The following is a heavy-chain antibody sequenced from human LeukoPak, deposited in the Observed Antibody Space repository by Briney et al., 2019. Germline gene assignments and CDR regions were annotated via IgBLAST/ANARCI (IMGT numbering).Heavy chain of an antibody. CDR3: AKGGGYYGSGSPDY. D-gene: IGHD3-10*01. V-gene: IGHV3-9*01. J-gene: IGHJ4*02. CDR2: ISWNSGSI. Sequence: PGGSLRLSCAACGFTFDDYAMHWVRQAPGKGLEWVSGISWNSGSIGYADSVKGRFTISRDNAKNSLYLQMNSLRAEDTALYYCAKGGGYYGSGSPDYWGQGTLVTVSS. CDR1: GFTFDDYA.